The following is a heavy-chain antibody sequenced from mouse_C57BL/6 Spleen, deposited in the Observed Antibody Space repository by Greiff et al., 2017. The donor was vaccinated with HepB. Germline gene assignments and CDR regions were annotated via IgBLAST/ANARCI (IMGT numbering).Heavy chain of an antibody. V-gene: IGHV1-74*01. CDR1: GYTFTSYW. D-gene: IGHD1-1*01. CDR3: AIWGTTVGASAWFAY. CDR2: IHPSDSDT. Sequence: QVQLQQPGAELVKPGASVKVSCKASGYTFTSYWMHWVKQRPGQGLEWIGRIHPSDSDTNYNQKFKGKATLTVDKSASTAYMPLSSLTSEDSAVYYCAIWGTTVGASAWFAYWGQGTLVTVSA. J-gene: IGHJ3*01.